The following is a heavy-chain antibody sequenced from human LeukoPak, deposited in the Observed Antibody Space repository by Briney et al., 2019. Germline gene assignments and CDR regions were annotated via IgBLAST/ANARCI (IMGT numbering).Heavy chain of an antibody. CDR2: ISSSSSYI. CDR3: ARGSSGWYPPIIDY. V-gene: IGHV3-21*01. Sequence: PSETLSLTCAVYGGSFSGYYWSWIRQAPGKGLEWVSSISSSSSYIYYADSVKGRFTISRDNAKNSLYLQMNSLRAEDTAVYYCARGSSGWYPPIIDYWGQGTLVTVSS. J-gene: IGHJ4*02. D-gene: IGHD6-19*01. CDR1: GGSFSGYY.